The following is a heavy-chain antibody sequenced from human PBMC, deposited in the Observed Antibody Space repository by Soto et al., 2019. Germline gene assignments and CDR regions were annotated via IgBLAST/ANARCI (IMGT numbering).Heavy chain of an antibody. CDR3: ARAPPYYYYYGMDV. Sequence: SETLSLTCPVAGGSISSGGYYWSWIHQHPGKGLEWIGYIYYSGSTYYNPSLKSRVTISVDTSKNQFSLKLSSVTAADTAVYYCARAPPYYYYYGMDVWGQGTTVTVSS. V-gene: IGHV4-31*03. CDR1: GGSISSGGYY. J-gene: IGHJ6*02. CDR2: IYYSGST.